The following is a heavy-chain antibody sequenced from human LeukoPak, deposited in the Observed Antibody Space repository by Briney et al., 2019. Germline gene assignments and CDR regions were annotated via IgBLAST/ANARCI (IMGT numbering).Heavy chain of an antibody. CDR3: ARHPGPRTTVTYGY. CDR2: ISSSGSTI. J-gene: IGHJ4*02. CDR1: GFTVSSNY. V-gene: IGHV3-11*01. D-gene: IGHD4-17*01. Sequence: GGSLRLSCAASGFTVSSNYMSWVRQAPGKGLEWVSYISSSGSTIYYADSVKGRFTISRDNAKNSLYLQMNSLRAEDTAVYYCARHPGPRTTVTYGYWGQGTLVTVSS.